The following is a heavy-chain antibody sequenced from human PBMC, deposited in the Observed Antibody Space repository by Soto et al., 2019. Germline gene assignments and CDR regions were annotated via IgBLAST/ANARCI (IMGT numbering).Heavy chain of an antibody. CDR3: ARVGQSGIVPTILDY. D-gene: IGHD5-12*01. V-gene: IGHV4-31*03. J-gene: IGHJ4*02. Sequence: SETLSLTCTVSGGSISSGGYYWSWIRQHPGKGLEWIGYIYYSGSTYYNPSLKSRVTISVDTSKNQFSLKLSSVTAADTAVYYCARVGQSGIVPTILDYWGQGTLVTVSS. CDR2: IYYSGST. CDR1: GGSISSGGYY.